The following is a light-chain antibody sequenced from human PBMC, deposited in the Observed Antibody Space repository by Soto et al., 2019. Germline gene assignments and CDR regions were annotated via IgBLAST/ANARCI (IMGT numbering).Light chain of an antibody. J-gene: IGKJ1*01. CDR2: GAS. CDR1: QSVSSTY. CDR3: QQYGSSRWT. Sequence: EIVLTQSPDTLSSFPGERATISCRASQSVSSTYLAWYQQKHGQAPRLLIFGASSRATGIPDRFSGSGSGTDFTLTISRLEPEDFAVYYCQQYGSSRWTFGQGTKVEIK. V-gene: IGKV3-20*01.